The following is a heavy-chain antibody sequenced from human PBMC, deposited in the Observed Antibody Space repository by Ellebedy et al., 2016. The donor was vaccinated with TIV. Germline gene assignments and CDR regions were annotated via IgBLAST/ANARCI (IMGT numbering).Heavy chain of an antibody. CDR2: MNPNSGNT. CDR1: GYTFTSYD. CDR3: ARGLVWSGYSAYYFDY. Sequence: AASVKVSCKASGYTFTSYDINWVRQATGQGLEWVGWMNPNSGNTGYAQKFQGRVTMTRNTSISTVYMELSSLRSEDTAVYYCARGLVWSGYSAYYFDYWGQGTLVIVSS. J-gene: IGHJ4*02. V-gene: IGHV1-8*01. D-gene: IGHD3-3*01.